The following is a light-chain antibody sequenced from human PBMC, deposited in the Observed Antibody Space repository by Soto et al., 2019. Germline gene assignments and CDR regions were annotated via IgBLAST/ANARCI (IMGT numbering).Light chain of an antibody. CDR2: DVS. Sequence: QSALTQPRSVSGSPGQSVTISCTGTSSDVGGYNFVSWYQQHPGKAPKVMIYDVSKRPSGVPDRFSGSKSGNTASPTISGLQAEDEADYYCCSYAGSYTWVFGGGTKLTVL. CDR3: CSYAGSYTWV. CDR1: SSDVGGYNF. J-gene: IGLJ3*02. V-gene: IGLV2-11*01.